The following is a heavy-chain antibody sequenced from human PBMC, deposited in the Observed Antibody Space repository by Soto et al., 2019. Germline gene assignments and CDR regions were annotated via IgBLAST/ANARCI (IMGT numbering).Heavy chain of an antibody. CDR2: MNPNSGNT. Sequence: ASVKVSCKASGYTFTSYDINWVRQATGQGLEWMGWMNPNSGNTGYAQKFQGRVTMTRNTSISTAYMELSSLRSEDTAVYYCARGSRYCSSTSCYTGYWFDPWGQGTLVTVSS. CDR3: ARGSRYCSSTSCYTGYWFDP. J-gene: IGHJ5*02. V-gene: IGHV1-8*01. CDR1: GYTFTSYD. D-gene: IGHD2-2*02.